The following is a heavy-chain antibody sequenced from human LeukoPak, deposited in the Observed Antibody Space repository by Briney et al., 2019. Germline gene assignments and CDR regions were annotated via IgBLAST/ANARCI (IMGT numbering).Heavy chain of an antibody. V-gene: IGHV4-34*01. CDR3: ARLKCSSTSCYVRGFYYFDY. D-gene: IGHD2-2*01. J-gene: IGHJ4*02. CDR2: INHSGST. CDR1: GFTFSSYG. Sequence: GSLRLSCAASGFTFSSYGMSWVRQAPGKGLEWIGEINHSGSTNYNPSLKSRVTISVDTSKNQFSLKLSSVTAADTAVYYCARLKCSSTSCYVRGFYYFDYWGQGTLVTVSS.